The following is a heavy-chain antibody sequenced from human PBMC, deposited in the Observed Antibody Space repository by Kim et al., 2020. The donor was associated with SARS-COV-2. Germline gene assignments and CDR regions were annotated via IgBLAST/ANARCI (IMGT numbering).Heavy chain of an antibody. CDR3: ARTVLWELRGFDY. Sequence: YAKGFSRRFVFSLDTSVSTAYLQISSLKAEDTAVYYCARTVLWELRGFDYWGQGTLVTVSS. J-gene: IGHJ4*02. V-gene: IGHV7-4-1*02. D-gene: IGHD1-26*01.